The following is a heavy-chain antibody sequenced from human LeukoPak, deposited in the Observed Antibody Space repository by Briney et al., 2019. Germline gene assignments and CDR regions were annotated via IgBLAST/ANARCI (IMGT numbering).Heavy chain of an antibody. V-gene: IGHV4-34*01. J-gene: IGHJ4*02. Sequence: SETLSLTCAVYGGSFSGYYWSWIRQPPGKGLEWIGEINHSGSTNYNPSLKSRATISVDTSKNQFSLKLSSVTAADTAVYYCASPADYWGQGTLVTVSS. CDR2: INHSGST. CDR3: ASPADY. CDR1: GGSFSGYY.